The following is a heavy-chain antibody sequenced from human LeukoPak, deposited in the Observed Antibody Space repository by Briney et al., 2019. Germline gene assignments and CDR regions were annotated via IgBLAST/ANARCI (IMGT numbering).Heavy chain of an antibody. CDR3: AKVGVGEDYYFYYMHV. V-gene: IGHV3-23*01. J-gene: IGHJ6*03. CDR2: ISGSGKTT. Sequence: GGSLRLSCAASGFTFSSNGMSWVRQPPGKGLEWVSSISGSGKTTYFADSVKGRFTISRDNSKNTLYLQMSSLRAEDTALYYCAKVGVGEDYYFYYMHVWGKGTTVTVSS. CDR1: GFTFSSNG. D-gene: IGHD3-10*01.